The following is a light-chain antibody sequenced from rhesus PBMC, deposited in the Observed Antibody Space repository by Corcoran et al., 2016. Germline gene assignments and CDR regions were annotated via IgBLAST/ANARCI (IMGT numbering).Light chain of an antibody. J-gene: IGKJ4*01. CDR2: AAS. CDR3: LQDYTPPFT. V-gene: IGKV1-94*01. CDR1: QDINKA. Sequence: DIQMTQSPSSLSASVGDRVTVTCRASQDINKALSWSQQKQGKAPTLLIYAASSLQPGVSSRFSGSGSGTDYTLTISSLTPEDVASYYCLQDYTPPFTFGGGTKVEIK.